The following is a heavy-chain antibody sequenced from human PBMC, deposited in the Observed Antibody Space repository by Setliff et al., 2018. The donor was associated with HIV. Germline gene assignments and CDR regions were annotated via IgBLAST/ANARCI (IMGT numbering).Heavy chain of an antibody. J-gene: IGHJ6*02. CDR3: GVGPEKIYYYDGMDV. D-gene: IGHD1-26*01. CDR1: GYTFTDYY. Sequence: ASVKVSCKASGYTFTDYYIHWVRQAPGHGLEWVGRINPKSGVTSYAQNFRARVTMTRDTSSTTAYMELSTLRSEDTAVYYCGVGPEKIYYYDGMDVWGQGTTVTVSS. V-gene: IGHV1-2*06. CDR2: INPKSGVT.